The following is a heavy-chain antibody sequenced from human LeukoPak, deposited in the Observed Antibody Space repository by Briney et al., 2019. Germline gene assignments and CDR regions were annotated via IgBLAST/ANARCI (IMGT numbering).Heavy chain of an antibody. CDR1: GGSISSYY. V-gene: IGHV4-59*01. CDR3: ARDGGKGWLWFDY. D-gene: IGHD3-9*01. Sequence: SETLSLTCSVSGGSISSYYWSWLRPPPGKGLEYIGYICFSGSTNYNPSLKRRVTITVNTSKNQFSLKLSSVTAADTAVYYCARDGGKGWLWFDYWGQGTLVTVSS. J-gene: IGHJ4*02. CDR2: ICFSGST.